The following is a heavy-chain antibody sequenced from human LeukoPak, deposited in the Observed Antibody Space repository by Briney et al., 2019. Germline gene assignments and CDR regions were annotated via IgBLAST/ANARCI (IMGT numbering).Heavy chain of an antibody. Sequence: GGSLRLSCAASGFTFSSYGMHWVRQAPGKGLEWVAVISYDGSNKYYADSVKGRFTISRDNAKNSLYLQMNSLRAEDTAVYYCARERYDYVWGSYRYTNYFDYWGQGTLVTVSS. CDR3: ARERYDYVWGSYRYTNYFDY. CDR1: GFTFSSYG. CDR2: ISYDGSNK. J-gene: IGHJ4*02. D-gene: IGHD3-16*02. V-gene: IGHV3-30*03.